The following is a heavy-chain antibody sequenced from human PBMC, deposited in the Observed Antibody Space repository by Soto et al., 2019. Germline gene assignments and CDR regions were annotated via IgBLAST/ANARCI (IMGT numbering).Heavy chain of an antibody. CDR3: TARRDWTAVDPLDY. V-gene: IGHV3-73*02. J-gene: IGHJ4*02. CDR2: IRNKTNNYST. CDR1: GFTFRDAA. D-gene: IGHD5-18*01. Sequence: EVQLVESGGGLVQPGGSLKLSCAASGFTFRDAAMHWVRQASGKGLEWIGRIRNKTNNYSTTFIESVRGRFTTSRDDSTNTVYLQMNRLRIDDTAVYYCTARRDWTAVDPLDYWGLGTLVTVSS.